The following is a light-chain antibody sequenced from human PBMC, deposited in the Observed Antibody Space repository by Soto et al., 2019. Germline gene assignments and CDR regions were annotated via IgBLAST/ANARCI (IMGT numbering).Light chain of an antibody. Sequence: DIQMTQSPSSVSASVGDRVTIPCRASQDISSWLAWYQQKPGKAPKIMIYGTSRLPGGVPSRFSGSGSGTEFTLTISSLQSEDFAVYYCQQDSSFPPTFGQGTRLEIK. J-gene: IGKJ5*01. CDR3: QQDSSFPPT. V-gene: IGKV1-12*01. CDR1: QDISSW. CDR2: GTS.